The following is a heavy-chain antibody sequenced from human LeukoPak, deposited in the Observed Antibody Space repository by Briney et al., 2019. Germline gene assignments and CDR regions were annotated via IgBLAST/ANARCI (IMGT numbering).Heavy chain of an antibody. J-gene: IGHJ4*02. CDR3: ARELTYYYDSSGYLDY. CDR1: GGSISSYY. D-gene: IGHD3-22*01. V-gene: IGHV4-59*01. CDR2: IYYIGST. Sequence: SETLSLTCTVSGGSISSYYWSWIRQPPGKGLEWIGYIYYIGSTNYNPSLKSRVTISVDTSKNQFSLKLSSVTAADTAVYYCARELTYYYDSSGYLDYWGQGTLVTVSS.